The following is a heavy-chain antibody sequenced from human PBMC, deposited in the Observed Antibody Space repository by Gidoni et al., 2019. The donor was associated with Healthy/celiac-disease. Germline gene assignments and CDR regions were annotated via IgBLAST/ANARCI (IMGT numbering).Heavy chain of an antibody. V-gene: IGHV1-18*01. CDR1: TSYG. CDR2: ISAYNGNT. J-gene: IGHJ6*02. CDR3: ARDGYYYYYGMDV. Sequence: TSYGISWVRQAPGQGLEWMGWISAYNGNTNYAQKLQGRVTMTTDTSTSTAYMELRSLRSDDTAVYYCARDGYYYYYGMDVWGQGTTVTVSS.